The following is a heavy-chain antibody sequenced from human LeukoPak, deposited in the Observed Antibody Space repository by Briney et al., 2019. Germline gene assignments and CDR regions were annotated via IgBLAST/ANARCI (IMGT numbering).Heavy chain of an antibody. V-gene: IGHV4-61*02. D-gene: IGHD4-23*01. CDR2: IYSSGST. CDR1: GGSISSGSYF. Sequence: SQTLSLTCTVPGGSISSGSYFWSWIRQPAGKALEWIGRIYSSGSTNYNPSLKSRVTISVDTSKNQFSLKLSSVTAADTAVYYCARDNYGGNSDWYFDLWGRGTLVTVSS. CDR3: ARDNYGGNSDWYFDL. J-gene: IGHJ2*01.